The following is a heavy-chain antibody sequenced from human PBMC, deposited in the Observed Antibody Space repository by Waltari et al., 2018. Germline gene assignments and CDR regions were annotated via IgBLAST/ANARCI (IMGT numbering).Heavy chain of an antibody. V-gene: IGHV3-7*04. Sequence: EVQLVESGGGLVQPGGSLTLSCAASGFAFSTYWLNWGRQAPGKGVEGVSSRKEVGVQKDYGDSVKGRFTISKDNAKNSLYLHMNSLGAEDTGLYFCARGYNNGCDYWGQGTLVTVSS. J-gene: IGHJ4*02. D-gene: IGHD1-1*01. CDR3: ARGYNNGCDY. CDR2: RKEVGVQK. CDR1: GFAFSTYW.